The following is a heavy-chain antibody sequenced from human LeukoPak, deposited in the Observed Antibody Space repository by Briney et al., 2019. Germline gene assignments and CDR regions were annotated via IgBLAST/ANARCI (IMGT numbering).Heavy chain of an antibody. V-gene: IGHV3-21*01. CDR3: ARVLQAENYYYYYGMDV. J-gene: IGHJ6*02. CDR2: ISSSSSYI. D-gene: IGHD4-4*01. CDR1: GFTFSSYS. Sequence: PGGSLRLSCAASGFTFSSYSMNWVRQAPGKGLEWVSSISSSSSYIYYADSVKGRFTISRDNAKNSLYLQMNSLRAEDTAVYYCARVLQAENYYYYYGMDVWGQGTMVTVSS.